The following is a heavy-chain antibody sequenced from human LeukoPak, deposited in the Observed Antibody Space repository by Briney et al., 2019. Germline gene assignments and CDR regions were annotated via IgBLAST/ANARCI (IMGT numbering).Heavy chain of an antibody. Sequence: SETLSLTCTVSGDSISRSTYYWAWIRQPPGKGLEWIGSVYYGRSPHFNPSLESRATISVDTSKNHFSLKMSSVTAADTAVYYCARSSGTGTFSYWGQGTLVTVSS. CDR2: VYYGRSP. CDR3: ARSSGTGTFSY. V-gene: IGHV4-39*02. D-gene: IGHD6-25*01. J-gene: IGHJ4*02. CDR1: GDSISRSTYY.